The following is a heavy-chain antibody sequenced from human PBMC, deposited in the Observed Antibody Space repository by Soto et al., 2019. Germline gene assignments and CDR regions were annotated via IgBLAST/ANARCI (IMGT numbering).Heavy chain of an antibody. V-gene: IGHV3-23*01. CDR1: GFTFNSYA. CDR2: ISGSGGST. J-gene: IGHJ6*02. D-gene: IGHD2-15*01. Sequence: PGGSLRLSCAASGFTFNSYAMSWVRQAPGKGLEWVSAISGSGGSTYYADSVKGRFTISRDNSKNTLYLQMNSLRAEDTAVYYCAKSHRLFCSGGSCYPNYYYYGMDVWDQGTTVTVSS. CDR3: AKSHRLFCSGGSCYPNYYYYGMDV.